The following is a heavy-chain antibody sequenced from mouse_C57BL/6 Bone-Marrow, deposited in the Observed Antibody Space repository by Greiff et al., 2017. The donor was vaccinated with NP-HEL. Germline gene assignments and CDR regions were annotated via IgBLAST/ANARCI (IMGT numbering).Heavy chain of an antibody. V-gene: IGHV1-53*01. D-gene: IGHD2-4*01. CDR1: GYTFTSYW. CDR2: INPSNGGT. CDR3: ARGDYDVLPWFAY. J-gene: IGHJ3*01. Sequence: QVQLQQPGTELVKPGASVKLSCKASGYTFTSYWMHWVKQRPGQGLEWIGNINPSNGGTNYTEKFKRQATLTVDKSSSTAYMQLRSLTSEDSAVYYCARGDYDVLPWFAYWGQGTLVTVSA.